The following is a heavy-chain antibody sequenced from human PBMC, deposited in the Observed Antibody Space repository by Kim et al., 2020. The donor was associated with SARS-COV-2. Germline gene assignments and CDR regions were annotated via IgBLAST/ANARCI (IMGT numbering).Heavy chain of an antibody. D-gene: IGHD6-13*01. Sequence: YYADSVKGRFTNSGDNSKNTLYLQMNSLRAEDTAVYYCAKDSGIGQQLHTWGQGTLVTVSS. V-gene: IGHV3-23*01. CDR3: AKDSGIGQQLHT. J-gene: IGHJ4*02.